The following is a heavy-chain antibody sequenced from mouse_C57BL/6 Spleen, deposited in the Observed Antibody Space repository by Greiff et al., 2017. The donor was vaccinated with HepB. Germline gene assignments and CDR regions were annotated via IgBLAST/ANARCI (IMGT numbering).Heavy chain of an antibody. V-gene: IGHV5-6*01. D-gene: IGHD1-1*01. CDR1: GFTFSSYG. J-gene: IGHJ2*01. CDR2: ISSGGSYT. Sequence: EVKLVESGGDLVKPGGSLKLSCAASGFTFSSYGMSWVRQTPDKRLEWVATISSGGSYTYYPDSVKGRFTISRDNAKNTLYLQMSSLKSEDTAMYYCASLITTVVDYWGQGTTLTVSS. CDR3: ASLITTVVDY.